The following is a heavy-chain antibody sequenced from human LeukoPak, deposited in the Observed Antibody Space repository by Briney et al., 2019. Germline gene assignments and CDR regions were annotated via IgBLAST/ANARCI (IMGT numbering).Heavy chain of an antibody. Sequence: SETLSLTCAVYGGSFSGYYWSWIRQPPGKGLEWIGEINHSGSTNYNLSLKSRVTISVDTSKNQFSLKLSSVTAADTAEYYCARGDYDSSYYFDYWGQGTLVTVSS. CDR3: ARGDYDSSYYFDY. CDR1: GGSFSGYY. V-gene: IGHV4-34*01. D-gene: IGHD3-22*01. J-gene: IGHJ4*02. CDR2: INHSGST.